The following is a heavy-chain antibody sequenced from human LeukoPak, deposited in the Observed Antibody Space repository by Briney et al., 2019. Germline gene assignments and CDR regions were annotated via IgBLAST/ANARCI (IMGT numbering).Heavy chain of an antibody. Sequence: PGGSLRLSCAASGFTFSSYWMHWVRQAPGKGLEWVSGISWNSGSIGYADSVKGRFTISRDNAKNSLYLQMNSLRAEDTALYYCAKDMGSGWYLFDYWGQGTLVTVSS. CDR3: AKDMGSGWYLFDY. CDR1: GFTFSSYW. D-gene: IGHD6-19*01. CDR2: ISWNSGSI. J-gene: IGHJ4*02. V-gene: IGHV3-9*01.